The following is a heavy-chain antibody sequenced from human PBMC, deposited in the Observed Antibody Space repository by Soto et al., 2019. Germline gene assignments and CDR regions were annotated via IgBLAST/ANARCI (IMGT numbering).Heavy chain of an antibody. CDR1: GFTFSSSG. D-gene: IGHD4-17*01. CDR3: ANHGGFDF. J-gene: IGHJ3*01. Sequence: EGQLLQSGGGLVQPGESLRLSCAASGFTFSSSGMSWVRQAPGKGLEWVSGISIRGDYRNYADSVKGRFTISRDNSKNTLYLQMSSLTAEDTALYYCANHGGFDFWGQGTMVAVSS. CDR2: ISIRGDYR. V-gene: IGHV3-23*01.